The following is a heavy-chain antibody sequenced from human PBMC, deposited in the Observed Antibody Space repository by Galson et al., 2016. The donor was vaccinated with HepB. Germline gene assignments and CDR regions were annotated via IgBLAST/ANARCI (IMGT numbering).Heavy chain of an antibody. CDR2: INDRGSGT. Sequence: LRLSCAASGFSFSTSSMHWVRQAPGKGLQYVSAINDRGSGTYYADSVRGRFIISRDNSRNILYLHMTSLTIEDTAVYYCVTRDNIGRYPYWGQGTLVTVSP. D-gene: IGHD6-19*01. CDR1: GFSFSTSS. CDR3: VTRDNIGRYPY. V-gene: IGHV3-64D*06. J-gene: IGHJ4*02.